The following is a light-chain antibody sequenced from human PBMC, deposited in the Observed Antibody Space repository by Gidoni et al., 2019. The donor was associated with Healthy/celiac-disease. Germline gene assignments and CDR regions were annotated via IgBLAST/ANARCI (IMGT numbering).Light chain of an antibody. V-gene: IGKV3-11*01. CDR3: QQRRT. CDR1: QSVSSY. CDR2: DAS. Sequence: EIVLTQSPATLSLSPGERATLSCRASQSVSSYLAWYQQKPGQAPRLLIYDASNRATGIPARFSGSGSGTDCTLTISSLEPEDFAVYYCQQRRTFXPXTKVDIK. J-gene: IGKJ3*01.